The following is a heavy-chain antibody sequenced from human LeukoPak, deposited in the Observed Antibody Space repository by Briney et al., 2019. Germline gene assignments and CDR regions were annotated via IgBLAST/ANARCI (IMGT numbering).Heavy chain of an antibody. CDR3: AKDLTPQPRYFDWLNWFDP. D-gene: IGHD3-9*01. V-gene: IGHV3-23*01. J-gene: IGHJ5*02. CDR2: ISGSGGST. CDR1: GFTFSSYA. Sequence: PGGSLRLSCAASGFTFSSYAMSWVRQAPGKGLEWVSAISGSGGSTYYADSVKGRFTISRDNSKNTLYLQMNSLRAEDTAVYYCAKDLTPQPRYFDWLNWFDPWGQGTLVTVSS.